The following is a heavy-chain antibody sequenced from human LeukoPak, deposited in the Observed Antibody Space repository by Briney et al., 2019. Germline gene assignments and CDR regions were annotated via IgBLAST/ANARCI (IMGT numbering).Heavy chain of an antibody. V-gene: IGHV4-39*07. D-gene: IGHD3-3*01. CDR3: ARGSRYDFWSGYRH. Sequence: SETLSLTCTISGGSISSSSYYWGWIRQPPGKGLEWIGSIYYSGSTYYNPSLKSRVTISVDTSKNQFSLKLSSVTAADTAVYYCARGSRYDFWSGYRHWGQGTLVTVSS. CDR1: GGSISSSSYY. CDR2: IYYSGST. J-gene: IGHJ4*02.